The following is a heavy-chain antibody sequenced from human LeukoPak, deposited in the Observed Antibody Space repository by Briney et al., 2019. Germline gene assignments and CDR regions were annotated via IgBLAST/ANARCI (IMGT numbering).Heavy chain of an antibody. D-gene: IGHD6-13*01. CDR3: VRYRVGPSIAAAELDY. V-gene: IGHV4-59*01. Sequence: SETLSLTCTVSGGSISSYYWSWIRQPPGKGLEWIGYIYYSGSTNYNPSLKSRVTISVDTSKNQFSLKLSSVTAADTAVYYCVRYRVGPSIAAAELDYWGQGTLVTVSS. CDR1: GGSISSYY. J-gene: IGHJ4*02. CDR2: IYYSGST.